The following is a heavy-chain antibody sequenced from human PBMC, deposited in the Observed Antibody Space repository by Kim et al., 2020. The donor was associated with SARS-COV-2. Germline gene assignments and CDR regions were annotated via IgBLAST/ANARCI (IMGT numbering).Heavy chain of an antibody. J-gene: IGHJ6*02. CDR1: GFTVSSNY. Sequence: GGSLRLSCAASGFTVSSNYMSWVRQAPGKGLEWVSVIYSGGSTYYADSVKGRFTISRDNSKNTLYLQMNSLRAEDTAVYYCARDGGRDGYILPKKYYYYYGIIVWGQGTTVSGSS. D-gene: IGHD2-15*01. V-gene: IGHV3-53*01. CDR2: IYSGGST. CDR3: ARDGGRDGYILPKKYYYYYGIIV.